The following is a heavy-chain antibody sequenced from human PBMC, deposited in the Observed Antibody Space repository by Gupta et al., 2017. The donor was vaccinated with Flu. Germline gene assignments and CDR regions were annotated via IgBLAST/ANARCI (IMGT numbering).Heavy chain of an antibody. D-gene: IGHD3-3*01. Sequence: QVQLQESGPEVVRPSETLSLTCTVSGGYIDNFYWSWIRQPPGKGLEWIGYIYYTGSTNYNPSLESRVTISVGTSKTQFSLKLTSVTAADTAVYYCARIPRFLGLDDWGQGTRVTVSS. CDR2: IYYTGST. J-gene: IGHJ4*02. CDR3: ARIPRFLGLDD. V-gene: IGHV4-59*01. CDR1: GGYIDNFY.